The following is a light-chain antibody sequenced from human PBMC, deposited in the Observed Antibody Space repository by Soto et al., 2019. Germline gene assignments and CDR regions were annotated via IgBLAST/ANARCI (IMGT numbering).Light chain of an antibody. CDR1: ASNIGAGYD. CDR3: QSYDSGWV. CDR2: GNS. Sequence: QSALTQPPSVSGAPGQRVTISCIGSASNIGAGYDVHWYQQLPGTAPKLLIFGNSNRPSGVPDRFSGSKSGTSASLAITGPQADDEADYYCQSYDSGWVFGGGTKLTVL. V-gene: IGLV1-40*01. J-gene: IGLJ3*02.